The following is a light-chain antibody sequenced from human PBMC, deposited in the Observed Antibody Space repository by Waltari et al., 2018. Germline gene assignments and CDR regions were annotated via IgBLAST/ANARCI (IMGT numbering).Light chain of an antibody. V-gene: IGLV2-11*01. Sequence: QSALTQPRSVSGSPGQSVTISCTGTSSDVGGYNYVSWYQQHPGQAPKLMIYDVSKRPSGVPDRFSGSKSGNTASLTISGLQAEDEADYYCYSYAGSYTFHVVFGGGTKLTVL. CDR2: DVS. CDR1: SSDVGGYNY. J-gene: IGLJ2*01. CDR3: YSYAGSYTFHVV.